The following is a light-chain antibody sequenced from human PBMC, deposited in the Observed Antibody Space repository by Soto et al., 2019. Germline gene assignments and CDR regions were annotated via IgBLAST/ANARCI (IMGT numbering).Light chain of an antibody. CDR1: SSDVGGYNY. V-gene: IGLV2-14*01. Sequence: QSVLTQPASVSRSPGQSITISCTGTSSDVGGYNYVSWYQQHPGKAPKLMIYDVSNRPSGVSNRFSGSKSGNTASLTISGLQAEDEADYYCSSSTSSSNVFGTGTKVTVL. CDR2: DVS. CDR3: SSSTSSSNV. J-gene: IGLJ1*01.